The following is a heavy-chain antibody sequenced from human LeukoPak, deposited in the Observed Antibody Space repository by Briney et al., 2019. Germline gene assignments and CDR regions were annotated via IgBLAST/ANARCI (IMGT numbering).Heavy chain of an antibody. CDR1: GFTFSTYA. D-gene: IGHD3-22*01. Sequence: PGGSLRLSCAASGFTFSTYAMSWVRQAPGKGLEWVSSISGSGSSTYDADSVKGRFTISRDNTKNSVYLQMNSLRAEDTALYYCARETTVTSGYYPRTDLDYWGQGTLVTVSS. CDR2: ISGSGSST. CDR3: ARETTVTSGYYPRTDLDY. V-gene: IGHV3-23*01. J-gene: IGHJ4*02.